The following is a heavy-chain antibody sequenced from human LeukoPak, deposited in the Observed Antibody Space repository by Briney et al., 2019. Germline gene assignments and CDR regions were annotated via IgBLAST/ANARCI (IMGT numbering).Heavy chain of an antibody. CDR2: INTNTGNP. V-gene: IGHV7-4-1*02. D-gene: IGHD6-13*01. Sequence: ASVKVSRKASGYTFTSYAMNWVRQAPGQGLEWMGWINTNTGNPTYAQGFTGRFVFSLDTSVSTAYLQISSLKAEDTAVYYCARVIAAAGTFEGPNWFDPWGQGTLVTVSS. J-gene: IGHJ5*02. CDR1: GYTFTSYA. CDR3: ARVIAAAGTFEGPNWFDP.